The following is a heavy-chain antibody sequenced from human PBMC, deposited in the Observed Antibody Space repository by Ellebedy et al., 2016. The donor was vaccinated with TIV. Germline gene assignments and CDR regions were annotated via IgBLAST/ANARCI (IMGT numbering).Heavy chain of an antibody. V-gene: IGHV3-74*01. CDR2: INIDGSTT. Sequence: GESLKISCAASGFTFSSYWMHWVRQAPGKGLVWVSRINIDGSTTTYADSMKGRFTISRDNSKNTLYLQMNSLRAEDTAVYYCATNRDYKIGFWGQGTLVTVSS. CDR3: ATNRDYKIGF. CDR1: GFTFSSYW. D-gene: IGHD4-11*01. J-gene: IGHJ4*02.